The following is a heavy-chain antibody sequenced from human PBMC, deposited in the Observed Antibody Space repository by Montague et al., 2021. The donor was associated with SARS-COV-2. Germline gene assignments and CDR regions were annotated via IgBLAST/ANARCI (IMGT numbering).Heavy chain of an antibody. CDR2: VYYTGKT. J-gene: IGHJ4*02. V-gene: IGHV4-39*01. CDR3: ARLRQGEDHFDY. CDR1: GATTNTGTHY. D-gene: IGHD3-16*01. Sequence: SETLSLTCNVTGATTNTGTHYWGWIRQPPGKVLEWIGSVYYTGKTYYNPSHKSRVTVSVDTSNNYFSLILTSVTAADTAVYYCARLRQGEDHFDYWGRGTLVTVSS.